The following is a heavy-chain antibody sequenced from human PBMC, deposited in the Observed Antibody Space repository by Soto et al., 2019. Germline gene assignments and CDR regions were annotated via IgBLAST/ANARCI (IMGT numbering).Heavy chain of an antibody. CDR3: ARRSGVFGDYGGKTPYGMDV. V-gene: IGHV1-3*01. CDR2: INAGNGNT. CDR1: GYTFTSYA. Sequence: QVRLVQSGAEVKKPGASVKVSCKVSGYTFTSYAMHWVRQAPGQRLEWMGWINAGNGNTKYSQKFHGRVTSTRDTSAGTAYRELSSRRSEDTAVYYCARRSGVFGDYGGKTPYGMDVCGQGTTVTVSS. D-gene: IGHD4-17*01. J-gene: IGHJ6*02.